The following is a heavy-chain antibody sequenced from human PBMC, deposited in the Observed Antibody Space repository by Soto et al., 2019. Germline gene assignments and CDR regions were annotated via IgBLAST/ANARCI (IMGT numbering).Heavy chain of an antibody. CDR2: IYYSGST. Sequence: PSETLSLTCTVSSGSISSNDCSWTRQRPGKGLERIGYIYYSGSTNYNPSLKSRVTISVDTSKNQFSPKLSSVTAPYTAVYYCAGRWGRLFAYWGQGTLVTVSS. CDR3: AGRWGRLFAY. CDR1: SGSISSND. D-gene: IGHD7-27*01. J-gene: IGHJ4*02. V-gene: IGHV4-59*08.